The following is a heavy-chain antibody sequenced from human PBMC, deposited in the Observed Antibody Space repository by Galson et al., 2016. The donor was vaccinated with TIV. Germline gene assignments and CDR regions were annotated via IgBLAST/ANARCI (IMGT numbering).Heavy chain of an antibody. CDR2: ITHINGDT. J-gene: IGHJ4*02. V-gene: IGHV1-2*02. CDR1: GYMFTYYY. D-gene: IGHD3-9*01. CDR3: ARDRNSYYFDIPFDY. Sequence: SVKVSCKASGYMFTYYYIHWVRQAPGHGLEWMGWITHINGDTKYAHNFQGRVAMTRDKSNNTAYLELTRVTTDDTAVYYCARDRNSYYFDIPFDYWGQGTQVTVPS.